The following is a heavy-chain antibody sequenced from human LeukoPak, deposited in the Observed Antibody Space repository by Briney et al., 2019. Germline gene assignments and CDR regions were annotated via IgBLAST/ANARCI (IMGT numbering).Heavy chain of an antibody. CDR2: INRSGNT. D-gene: IGHD4-11*01. CDR3: ARSGVTTVLYLD. V-gene: IGHV4-34*01. J-gene: IGHJ4*02. CDR1: GRSFNKYY. Sequence: PSETLSPTCGVSGRSFNKYYWAWIRQPPGKGPEWIGEINRSGNTNYNPSLKSRVTISVDMSKNQFSLRLSSVTAADTAVYFCARSGVTTVLYLDWGQGTLVTVSS.